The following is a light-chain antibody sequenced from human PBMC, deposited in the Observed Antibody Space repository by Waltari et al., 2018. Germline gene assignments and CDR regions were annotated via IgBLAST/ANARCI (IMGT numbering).Light chain of an antibody. CDR1: SSDVRGYNH. Sequence: QSALTQPASVSGSPGQSITISCTGTSSDVRGYNHVSCHQQHPGKAPKLMIYEVSNRPSGVSNRFSGSKSGNTASLTISGLQAEDEADYYCSSYTSSSTFWVFGGGTKLTVL. CDR2: EVS. CDR3: SSYTSSSTFWV. J-gene: IGLJ3*02. V-gene: IGLV2-14*01.